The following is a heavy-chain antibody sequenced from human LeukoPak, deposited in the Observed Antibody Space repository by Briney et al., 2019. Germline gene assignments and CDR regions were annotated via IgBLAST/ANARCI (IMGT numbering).Heavy chain of an antibody. CDR2: IYHSGST. CDR3: AREEDIVVPSTFDY. Sequence: SETLSLTCTVSGYSITSGYYWGWIRQPPGKGLEWIGSIYHSGSTYYNPSLKSRVTISVDTSKNQFSLNLSSMTAADAAVYYCAREEDIVVPSTFDYWGQGTLVTVSS. CDR1: GYSITSGYY. J-gene: IGHJ4*02. D-gene: IGHD2-2*01. V-gene: IGHV4-38-2*02.